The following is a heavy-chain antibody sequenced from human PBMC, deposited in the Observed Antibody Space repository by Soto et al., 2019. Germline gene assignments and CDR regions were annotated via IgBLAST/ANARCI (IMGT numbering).Heavy chain of an antibody. D-gene: IGHD6-13*01. CDR3: ARADWGGSSWPFDY. CDR2: IYHSGST. J-gene: IGHJ4*02. V-gene: IGHV4-4*02. Sequence: QVQLQESGPGLVKPSGTLSLTCAVSGGSISSSNWWSWVRQPPGKGLEWIGEIYHSGSTNYNPSFKSRVPISVDTSTHQFSLKLSSVTAADSAVSYSARADWGGSSWPFDYWGQVTLVTVSS. CDR1: GGSISSSNW.